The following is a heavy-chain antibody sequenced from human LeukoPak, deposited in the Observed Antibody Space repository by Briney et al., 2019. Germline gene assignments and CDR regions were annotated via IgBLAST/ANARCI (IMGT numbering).Heavy chain of an antibody. Sequence: MASETLSLTCTVSGGSISSGDYYWSWIRQPPGKGLEWIGYIYYSGSTYYNPSLKSRVTISVDTSKNQFSLKLSSVTAADTAVYYCARDRRAGNSYYFDYWGQGTLVTVSS. CDR1: GGSISSGDYY. D-gene: IGHD3-10*01. CDR2: IYYSGST. J-gene: IGHJ4*02. CDR3: ARDRRAGNSYYFDY. V-gene: IGHV4-30-4*01.